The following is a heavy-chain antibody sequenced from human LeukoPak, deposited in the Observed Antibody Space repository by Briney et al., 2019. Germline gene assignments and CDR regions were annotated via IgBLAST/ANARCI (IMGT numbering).Heavy chain of an antibody. V-gene: IGHV3-23*01. J-gene: IGHJ4*02. CDR2: ISGSGGST. D-gene: IGHD1-26*01. Sequence: GGSLRLSCAASGFTFSSYAMSWVRQAPGKGLEWVSAISGSGGSTYYADSVKGRFTISRDNSKNTLYLQMNSLRAEDTAVYYCAKILGSYWTPGYDYWGQGTLVTVSS. CDR3: AKILGSYWTPGYDY. CDR1: GFTFSSYA.